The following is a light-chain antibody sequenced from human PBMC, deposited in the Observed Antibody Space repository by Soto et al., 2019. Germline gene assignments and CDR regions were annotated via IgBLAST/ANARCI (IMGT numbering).Light chain of an antibody. Sequence: EIVLTQSPGTLSLSPGERATLSCRASQSVFSSLAWYQQKPGQAPRLLIYAASSRATCIPYRFSGSGFGTDFTLTISRLEPEVFAVYYCKHYGSSLTLGGETKVDIK. J-gene: IGKJ4*01. CDR2: AAS. CDR3: KHYGSSLT. CDR1: QSVFSSL. V-gene: IGKV3-20*01.